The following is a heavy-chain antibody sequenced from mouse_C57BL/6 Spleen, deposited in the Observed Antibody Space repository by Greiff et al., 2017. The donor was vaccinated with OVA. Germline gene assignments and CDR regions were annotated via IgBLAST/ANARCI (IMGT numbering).Heavy chain of an antibody. Sequence: QVQLKQSGPELVKPGASVKISCKASGYAFSSSRMNWVKQRPGEGLEWIGRIYPGDGDTNYNGKFKGKAALTADKSSSTAYMQLSSLTSEDSAVYYCARSGITTVVVFDYWGQGTTLTVSS. CDR2: IYPGDGDT. CDR1: GYAFSSSR. CDR3: ARSGITTVVVFDY. J-gene: IGHJ2*01. D-gene: IGHD1-1*01. V-gene: IGHV1-82*01.